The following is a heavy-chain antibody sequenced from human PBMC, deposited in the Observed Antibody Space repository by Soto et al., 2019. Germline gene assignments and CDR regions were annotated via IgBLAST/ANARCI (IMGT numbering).Heavy chain of an antibody. J-gene: IGHJ3*02. Sequence: QVHLVQSWAEVKKPGSSVKVSCKASGGTFSNHAINWVRQAPGQVLAWMGRIIPIFTTTNYAQKFQGRATITADESLIKSDAERISLKHDDTAVYYCAREVAVDGTFREDVFDIWGQGTLVTVSS. CDR3: AREVAVDGTFREDVFDI. CDR2: IIPIFTTT. D-gene: IGHD6-13*01. CDR1: GGTFSNHA. V-gene: IGHV1-69*12.